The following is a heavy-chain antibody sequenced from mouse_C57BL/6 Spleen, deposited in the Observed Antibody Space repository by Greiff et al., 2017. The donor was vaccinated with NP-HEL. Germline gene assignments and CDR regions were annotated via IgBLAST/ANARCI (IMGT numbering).Heavy chain of an antibody. CDR1: GYTFTDYE. J-gene: IGHJ3*01. D-gene: IGHD2-1*01. Sequence: QVQLQQPGAELVRPGSSVKLSCKASGYTFTDYEMHWVKQTPVHGLEWIGAIDPETGGTAYIQKFKGKAILTADKSSSTAYMELRSLTSEDSAVYYGTRDYGNYGRTWFAYWGKGTLVTVAA. V-gene: IGHV1-15*01. CDR2: IDPETGGT. CDR3: TRDYGNYGRTWFAY.